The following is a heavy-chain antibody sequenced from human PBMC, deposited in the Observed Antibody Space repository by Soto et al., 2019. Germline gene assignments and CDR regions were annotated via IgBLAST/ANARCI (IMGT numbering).Heavy chain of an antibody. V-gene: IGHV1-69*13. CDR2: ILPFFGTA. J-gene: IGHJ3*01. CDR3: ARGHEYGGNSDAFAV. Sequence: QVHLVQSGAEVKKPGSSVKVSCKYSGGTFRTESINWVRQAPGQGLEWMGGILPFFGTADYAPRFQGRVTITADGATPPAYMELSSLTSQDTAVSFCARGHEYGGNSDAFAVWGQGTMVTVSS. CDR1: GGTFRTES. D-gene: IGHD4-17*01.